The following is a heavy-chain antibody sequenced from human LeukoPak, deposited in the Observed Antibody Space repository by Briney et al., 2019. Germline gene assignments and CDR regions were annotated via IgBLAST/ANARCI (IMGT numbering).Heavy chain of an antibody. CDR1: GFTFSSYA. J-gene: IGHJ4*02. CDR2: ISGSGGST. D-gene: IGHD2-2*01. Sequence: GGSLRLSCAASGFTFSSYAMSWVRQAPGKGLEWVSAISGSGGSTYYPNSENGRFTISRDNAKNTLYLQMHSLRAEDTAVYYCAKGVVVPAAIPYWGQGTLVTVSS. CDR3: AKGVVVPAAIPY. V-gene: IGHV3-23*01.